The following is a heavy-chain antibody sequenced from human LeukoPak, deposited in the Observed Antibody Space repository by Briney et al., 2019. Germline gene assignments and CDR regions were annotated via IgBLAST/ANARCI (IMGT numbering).Heavy chain of an antibody. Sequence: SETLSLTCAVYGGSFSGYYWSWIRQPPGKGLEWIGEINHSGSTNYNPSLKSRVTISVDTSKNQFSLRLTSVTAADTAVYYCARFRGRSAYCLDYWGQGTLVTVSS. J-gene: IGHJ4*02. CDR1: GGSFSGYY. CDR2: INHSGST. V-gene: IGHV4-34*01. D-gene: IGHD3-22*01. CDR3: ARFRGRSAYCLDY.